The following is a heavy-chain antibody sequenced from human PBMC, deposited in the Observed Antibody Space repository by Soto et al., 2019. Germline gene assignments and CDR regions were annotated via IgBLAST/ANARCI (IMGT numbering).Heavy chain of an antibody. J-gene: IGHJ6*02. CDR1: GFTFSSYD. V-gene: IGHV3-13*01. CDR3: ARVIRESRPPHEYSSSYYYYGMDV. Sequence: PGGSLRLSCAASGFTFSSYDMHWVRQATGKGLEWVSAIGTAGDTYYPGSVKGRFTISRENAKNSLYLQMNSLRAEDTAVYYCARVIRESRPPHEYSSSYYYYGMDVWGQGTTVTVSS. D-gene: IGHD6-6*01. CDR2: IGTAGDT.